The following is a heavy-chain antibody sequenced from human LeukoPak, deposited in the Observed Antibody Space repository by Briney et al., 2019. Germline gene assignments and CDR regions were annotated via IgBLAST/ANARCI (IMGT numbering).Heavy chain of an antibody. Sequence: GASVKVSCKASGYTFTSYGISWVRQAPGQGLEWMGWISAYNGNTNYAQKLQGRVTMTTDTSTSTAYMELRSLRSDDTAVYYCARTTITMVRGVIVDWGQGTLVTVSS. J-gene: IGHJ4*02. CDR3: ARTTITMVRGVIVD. D-gene: IGHD3-10*01. V-gene: IGHV1-18*01. CDR2: ISAYNGNT. CDR1: GYTFTSYG.